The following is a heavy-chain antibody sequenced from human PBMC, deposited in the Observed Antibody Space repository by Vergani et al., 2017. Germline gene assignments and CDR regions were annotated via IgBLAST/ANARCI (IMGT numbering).Heavy chain of an antibody. Sequence: QVQLVESGGGVVQPGRSLRLSCAASGFTFSSYGMHWVRQAPGKGLEWVAVISYDGSNKYYADSVKGRFTISRENSKNTLYLQMNSLRAEDTAVYYCAKSGGPHDFWSGYYYYYMDVWGKGTTVTVYS. V-gene: IGHV3-30*18. D-gene: IGHD3-3*01. CDR2: ISYDGSNK. CDR1: GFTFSSYG. J-gene: IGHJ6*03. CDR3: AKSGGPHDFWSGYYYYYMDV.